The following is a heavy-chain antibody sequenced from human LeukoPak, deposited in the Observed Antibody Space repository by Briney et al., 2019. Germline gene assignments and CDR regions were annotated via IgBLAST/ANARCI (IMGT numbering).Heavy chain of an antibody. J-gene: IGHJ5*02. CDR3: AKEYDSRSRFDP. V-gene: IGHV3-48*01. CDR1: GVTFSSPS. D-gene: IGHD4-11*01. CDR2: IDYGGSPI. Sequence: GGSLRLSCAASGVTFSSPSMNWIRQAPGKGPEWISFIDYGGSPISYADSVKGRFTISRDEAKNSLYLHMNSVRAEDTAIYYCAKEYDSRSRFDPWGQGTLVTVSS.